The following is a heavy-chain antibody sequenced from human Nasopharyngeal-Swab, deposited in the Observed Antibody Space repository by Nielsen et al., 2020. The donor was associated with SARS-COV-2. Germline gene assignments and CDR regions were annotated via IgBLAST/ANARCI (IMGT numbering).Heavy chain of an antibody. J-gene: IGHJ3*02. Sequence: GESLKISCAASGFTVSSNYMSWVRQAPGKGLEWVSVIYSGGSTYYADSVKGRFTISRDNSKNTLYLQMNSPRAEDTAVYYCARDSLRYSYGNDAFDIWGQGTMVTVSS. CDR1: GFTVSSNY. CDR3: ARDSLRYSYGNDAFDI. D-gene: IGHD5-18*01. V-gene: IGHV3-53*01. CDR2: IYSGGST.